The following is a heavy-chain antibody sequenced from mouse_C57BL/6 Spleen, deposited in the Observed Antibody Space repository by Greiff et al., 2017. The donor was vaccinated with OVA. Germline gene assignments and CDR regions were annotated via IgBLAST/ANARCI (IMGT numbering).Heavy chain of an antibody. V-gene: IGHV1-62-2*01. J-gene: IGHJ1*03. CDR3: ARHEDLNYYGSSYWYFDV. CDR1: GYTFTEYT. CDR2: FYPGSGSI. Sequence: VQLQQSGAELVKPGASVKLSCKASGYTFTEYTIHWVKQRSGQGLEWIGWFYPGSGSIKYNEKFKDKATLTADKSSSTVYMELSRLTSEDSAVYFCARHEDLNYYGSSYWYFDVWGTGTTVTVSS. D-gene: IGHD1-1*01.